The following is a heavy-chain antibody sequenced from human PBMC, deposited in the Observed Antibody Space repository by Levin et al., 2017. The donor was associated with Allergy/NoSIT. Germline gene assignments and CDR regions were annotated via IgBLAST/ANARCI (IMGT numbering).Heavy chain of an antibody. D-gene: IGHD4-17*01. CDR1: GGSISSYY. J-gene: IGHJ3*02. CDR3: ARPRTTVLHDAFDI. CDR2: IYNSGST. V-gene: IGHV4-59*08. Sequence: SETLSLTCTVSGGSISSYYWSWIRQPPGKGLEWIGYIYNSGSTNYNPSLRSRVAISVDTSKNQFSLRLSSVTAADTAVYYCARPRTTVLHDAFDIWGQGTMVTVSS.